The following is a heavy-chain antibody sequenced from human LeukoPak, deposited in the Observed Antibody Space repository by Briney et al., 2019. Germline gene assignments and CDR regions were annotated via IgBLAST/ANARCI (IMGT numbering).Heavy chain of an antibody. J-gene: IGHJ6*03. D-gene: IGHD3-16*02. CDR3: ARASLWGRLSTNYYYYMDV. CDR2: ISAYNGNT. V-gene: IGHV1-18*01. CDR1: GYTFTSYG. Sequence: GASVKDSCKASGYTFTSYGISWVRQAPGQGLEWMGWISAYNGNTNYAQKLQGRVTMTTDTSTSTAYMELRSLRSDDTAVYYCARASLWGRLSTNYYYYMDVWGKGTTVTVSS.